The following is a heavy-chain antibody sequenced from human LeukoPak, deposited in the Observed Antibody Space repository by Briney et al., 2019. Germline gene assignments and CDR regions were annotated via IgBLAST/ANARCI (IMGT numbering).Heavy chain of an antibody. CDR3: ARWIRGVGYYYYGMDV. CDR2: IIPIFGTA. D-gene: IGHD5-18*01. CDR1: GGTFSSYA. Sequence: APVKVPCKASGGTFSSYAISWVRQAPGQGLEWMGGIIPIFGTANYAQKFQGRVTITADESTSTAYMELSSLRSEDTAVYYCARWIRGVGYYYYGMDVWGKGTTVTVSS. J-gene: IGHJ6*04. V-gene: IGHV1-69*13.